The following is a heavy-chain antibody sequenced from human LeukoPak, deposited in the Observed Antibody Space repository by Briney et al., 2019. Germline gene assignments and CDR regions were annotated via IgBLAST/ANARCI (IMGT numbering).Heavy chain of an antibody. CDR1: GGSFSGYY. Sequence: SETLSLTCAVHGGSFSGYYWSWIRQPPGKGLEWIGEINHSGSTNYNPSLKSRVTISVDTSKNQFSLKLSSVTAADTAVYYCARRYYGSGSSIDYWGQGTLVTVSS. CDR3: ARRYYGSGSSIDY. J-gene: IGHJ4*02. CDR2: INHSGST. V-gene: IGHV4-34*01. D-gene: IGHD3-10*01.